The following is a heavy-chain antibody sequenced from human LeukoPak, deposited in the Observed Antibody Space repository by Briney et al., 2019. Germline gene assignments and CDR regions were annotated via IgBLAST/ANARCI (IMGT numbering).Heavy chain of an antibody. CDR1: GFTVSSNY. CDR3: AREIAAAGSGGFDY. D-gene: IGHD6-13*01. Sequence: GGSLRLSCAASGFTVSSNYMSWVRQAPGKGLEWVSVIYSGGSTYYADSVKGRFTISRDNSKNTLYLQMNSLRAEDTAVYYCAREIAAAGSGGFDYWGQGTLVTVSS. CDR2: IYSGGST. V-gene: IGHV3-66*02. J-gene: IGHJ4*02.